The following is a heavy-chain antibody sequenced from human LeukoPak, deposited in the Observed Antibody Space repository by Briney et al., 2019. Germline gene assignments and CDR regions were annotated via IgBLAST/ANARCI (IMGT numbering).Heavy chain of an antibody. CDR2: IWYGGTHK. Sequence: GRSLRLSCEASGFAFSNCGFHWVRQAPGKGLEWVAVIWYGGTHKYYADSVKGRFTISRDNSKSTVYLQMNSLTAEDTAVYYCAKDRGDGYKGFDYWGQGTLVTVSS. J-gene: IGHJ4*02. V-gene: IGHV3-33*06. D-gene: IGHD5-24*01. CDR3: AKDRGDGYKGFDY. CDR1: GFAFSNCG.